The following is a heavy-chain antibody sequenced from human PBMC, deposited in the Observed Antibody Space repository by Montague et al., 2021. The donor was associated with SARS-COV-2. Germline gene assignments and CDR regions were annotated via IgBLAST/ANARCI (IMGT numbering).Heavy chain of an antibody. J-gene: IGHJ4*02. CDR2: INHRGSP. Sequence: SETLSLTCAVSGGSFNGYYWGWIRQPPGKGLEWVGEINHRGSPTYNPSLKSRVTISADMSKNQFSLKLTSVTAADTAVYFCARGHLSVSMIVVVFTSASYYFDYGGRGAQVTVSS. CDR1: GGSFNGYY. V-gene: IGHV4-34*01. CDR3: ARGHLSVSMIVVVFTSASYYFDY. D-gene: IGHD3-22*01.